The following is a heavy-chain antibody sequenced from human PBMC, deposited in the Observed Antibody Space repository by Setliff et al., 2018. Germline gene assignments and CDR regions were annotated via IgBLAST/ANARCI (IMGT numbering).Heavy chain of an antibody. V-gene: IGHV1-24*01. CDR3: ATALRYFDWLSPYYYYYYYMDV. CDR1: GYTFTSYY. J-gene: IGHJ6*03. D-gene: IGHD3-9*01. Sequence: GASVKVSCKASGYTFTSYYMHWVRQAPGKGLEWMGGFDPEDGETIYAQKFQGRVTMTEDTSTDTACMELSSLRSEDTAVYYCATALRYFDWLSPYYYYYYYMDVWGKGTTVTVSS. CDR2: FDPEDGET.